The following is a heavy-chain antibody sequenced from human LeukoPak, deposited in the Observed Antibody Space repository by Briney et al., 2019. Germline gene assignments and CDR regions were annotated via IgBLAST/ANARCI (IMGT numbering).Heavy chain of an antibody. V-gene: IGHV3-30*14. D-gene: IGHD4-11*01. CDR3: ARADYNNYYRPGYYYYYMDV. J-gene: IGHJ6*03. CDR2: VADDGKDK. CDR1: GFTFSTYP. Sequence: GGSLRLSCAASGFTFSTYPMHWVRQAPGKGLEWVAVVADDGKDKHYVESVKGRFTISRDNSKNTLYLQMNSLRAEDTAVYYCARADYNNYYRPGYYYYYMDVWGKGTTVTVSS.